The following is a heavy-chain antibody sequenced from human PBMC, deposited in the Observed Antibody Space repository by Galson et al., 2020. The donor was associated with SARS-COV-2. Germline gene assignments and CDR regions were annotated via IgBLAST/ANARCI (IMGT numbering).Heavy chain of an antibody. D-gene: IGHD5-18*01. J-gene: IGHJ6*02. V-gene: IGHV1-69*13. Sequence: SVKVSCKASGGTFSSYAISWVRQAPGQGLEWMGGIIPIFGTANYAQKFQGRVTITADESTSTAYMELSSLRSEDTAVYYCASSDPNKYSYDPYYYYYGMDVWGQGTTVTVSS. CDR3: ASSDPNKYSYDPYYYYYGMDV. CDR1: GGTFSSYA. CDR2: IIPIFGTA.